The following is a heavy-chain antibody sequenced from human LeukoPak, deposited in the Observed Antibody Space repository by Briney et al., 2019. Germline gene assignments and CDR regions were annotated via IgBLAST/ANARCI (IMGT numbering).Heavy chain of an antibody. CDR1: GDSISYFY. CDR3: ARGVIAACGNDFDY. V-gene: IGHV4-4*07. CDR2: MSSSGNN. Sequence: SETLSLTCSVSGDSISYFYWSWIRQAAGKGLEWIGRMSSSGNNDYNASLKSRVTMSVDTSKNQLSLKVIPVTAADTAVYYCARGVIAACGNDFDYWGQGTLVTVSS. D-gene: IGHD6-13*01. J-gene: IGHJ4*02.